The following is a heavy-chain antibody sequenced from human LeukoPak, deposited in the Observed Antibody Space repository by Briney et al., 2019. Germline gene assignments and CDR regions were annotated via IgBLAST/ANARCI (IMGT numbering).Heavy chain of an antibody. V-gene: IGHV3-23*01. CDR2: MGTSGGST. D-gene: IGHD2-2*01. CDR1: GFTFSTYV. Sequence: GGSLRLSCAASGFTFSTYVMSWVRQAPGKGLGWVSLMGTSGGSTYYADSVKGGFTISRDNSRNTLYLQMNSLRAEDTAVYYCARVPGVNYFDYWGQGTLATVSS. J-gene: IGHJ4*02. CDR3: ARVPGVNYFDY.